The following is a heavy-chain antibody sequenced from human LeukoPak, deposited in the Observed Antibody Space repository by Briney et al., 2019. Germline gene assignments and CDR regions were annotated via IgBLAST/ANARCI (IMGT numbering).Heavy chain of an antibody. J-gene: IGHJ4*02. V-gene: IGHV4-34*01. CDR2: INHSGSTS. Sequence: SETLSLTCAVYGESFSGYFWNWIRQPPGKGLEWIGEINHSGSTSNHNPSLKSRVTMSVDTSKNQFSLKLSSVTAADTAMYYCARGQEDWDLTQRAVKFDYWGLGTLVTVSS. CDR1: GESFSGYF. D-gene: IGHD3/OR15-3a*01. CDR3: ARGQEDWDLTQRAVKFDY.